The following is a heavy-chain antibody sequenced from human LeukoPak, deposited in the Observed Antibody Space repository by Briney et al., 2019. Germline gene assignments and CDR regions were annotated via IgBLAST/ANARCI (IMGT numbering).Heavy chain of an antibody. CDR1: GYTFTSYV. J-gene: IGHJ4*02. D-gene: IGHD3-10*01. CDR2: INAGNGNT. Sequence: ASVKVSCKASGYTFTSYVMPWVRQAPGQRLEWMGWINAGNGNTKYSQKFQGRVTITRDTSASTVYMELSSLRSEDTAVYYCASIITMVRGVDYWGQGTLVTVSS. CDR3: ASIITMVRGVDY. V-gene: IGHV1-3*01.